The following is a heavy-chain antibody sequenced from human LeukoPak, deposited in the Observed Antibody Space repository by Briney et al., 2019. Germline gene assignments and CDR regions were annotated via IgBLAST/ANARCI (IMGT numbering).Heavy chain of an antibody. CDR1: GFTFSSYW. Sequence: PGGSLRLSCAASGFTFSSYWMHWVRQPPGKGLGWVSRISSDGSSTYYADSVKGRFTISRDNAKNTLYLQMNSLRAEDTAVYYCASGVWVTGAFDIWGHGTMVTVSS. J-gene: IGHJ3*02. CDR3: ASGVWVTGAFDI. CDR2: ISSDGSST. D-gene: IGHD3-16*01. V-gene: IGHV3-74*01.